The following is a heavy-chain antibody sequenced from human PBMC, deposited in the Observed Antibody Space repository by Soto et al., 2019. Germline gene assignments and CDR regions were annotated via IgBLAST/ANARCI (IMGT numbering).Heavy chain of an antibody. CDR3: VRRVSGNSAY. V-gene: IGHV3-64*01. J-gene: IGHJ4*02. Sequence: EVQLAESGGGMVQPGGSLRLSCVASGFTFSSYDMHWVRQGPGKGREYVSSISSNGGTTYYGNSVEDRFTISSDNAKNTLSLQLGSLRAADMAVYYCVRRVSGNSAYWGQGTLVTVSS. CDR2: ISSNGGTT. D-gene: IGHD3-10*01. CDR1: GFTFSSYD.